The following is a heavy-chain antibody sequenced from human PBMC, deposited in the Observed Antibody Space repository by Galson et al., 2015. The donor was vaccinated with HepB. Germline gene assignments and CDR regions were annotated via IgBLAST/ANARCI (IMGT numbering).Heavy chain of an antibody. CDR1: GGSFSRHA. J-gene: IGHJ4*02. V-gene: IGHV1-69*06. CDR2: IIPNFGTT. D-gene: IGHD3-22*01. CDR3: AREGQLLYFGPYSSGVYHYLDF. Sequence: SVKVSCKVSGGSFSRHAISWVRQAPGQGLEWMGGIIPNFGTTDYAQKFEGRVTITANKSTSTAYMELSSLTSEDTAVYYCAREGQLLYFGPYSSGVYHYLDFWGQGTLVTVSS.